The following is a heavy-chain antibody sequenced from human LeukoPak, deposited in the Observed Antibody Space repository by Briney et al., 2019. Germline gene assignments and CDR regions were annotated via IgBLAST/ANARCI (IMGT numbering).Heavy chain of an antibody. CDR3: ARVEGIVVVVAATPRNWFDP. V-gene: IGHV4-39*07. J-gene: IGHJ5*02. Sequence: PSETLSLTCTVSGGSISSSSYYWGWIRQPPGKGLEWIGSIYYSGSTYYNPSLKSRVTISVDTSKNQFSLKLSSVTAADTAVYYCARVEGIVVVVAATPRNWFDPWGQGTLVTVSS. D-gene: IGHD2-15*01. CDR1: GGSISSSSYY. CDR2: IYYSGST.